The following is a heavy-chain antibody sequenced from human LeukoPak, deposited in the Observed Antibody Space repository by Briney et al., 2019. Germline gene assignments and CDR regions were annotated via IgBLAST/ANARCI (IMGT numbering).Heavy chain of an antibody. V-gene: IGHV1-69*13. CDR1: GGTFSSYA. D-gene: IGHD5-24*01. J-gene: IGHJ3*02. CDR3: ARDRWLQKRSAFDI. CDR2: IIPIFGTA. Sequence: ASVKVSCTASGGTFSSYAISWVRQAPGQGLEWMGGIIPIFGTANYAQKFQGRVTITADESTSTAYMELSSLRSEDTAVYYCARDRWLQKRSAFDIWGQGTMVTVSS.